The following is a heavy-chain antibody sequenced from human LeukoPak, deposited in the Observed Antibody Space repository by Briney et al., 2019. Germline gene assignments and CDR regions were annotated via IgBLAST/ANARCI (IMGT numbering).Heavy chain of an antibody. J-gene: IGHJ4*02. Sequence: GGSLRLSCAASGFTFSSNWMHWVRQAPGKGLVWVSYVNTDGSAATYADSVKGRFTISRDNAKNTLYLQMNSLRAEDTAVYYCARGGQGAVDYWGQGTLVTVSS. CDR1: GFTFSSNW. CDR2: VNTDGSAA. CDR3: ARGGQGAVDY. D-gene: IGHD3-16*01. V-gene: IGHV3-74*01.